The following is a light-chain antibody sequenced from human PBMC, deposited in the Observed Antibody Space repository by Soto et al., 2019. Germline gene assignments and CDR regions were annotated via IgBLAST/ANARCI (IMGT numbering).Light chain of an antibody. CDR1: QSVDSSY. CDR2: GAS. Sequence: EIVLTQSPGTLSLSPGERATLSCRASQSVDSSYLAWYQQKPGQAPRLLIYGASSRATGIPDRFSGSGSGTDFTLTISRLDPEDFAVYYCQQYGSSPPWTFGQGTKVEIK. J-gene: IGKJ1*01. V-gene: IGKV3-20*01. CDR3: QQYGSSPPWT.